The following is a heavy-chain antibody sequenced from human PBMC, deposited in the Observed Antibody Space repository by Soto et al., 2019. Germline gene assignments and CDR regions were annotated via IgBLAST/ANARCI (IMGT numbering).Heavy chain of an antibody. CDR1: GFTFSSYS. D-gene: IGHD5-12*01. CDR2: ISSSSSYI. Sequence: GGSLRLSCAASGFTFSSYSMNWVRQAPGKGLEWVSSISSSSSYIYYADSVKDRFTISRDNAKNSLYLQMNSLRAEDTAVYYCARNGPGSVKRWLQPYYYYGTDVWGQGTTVTVSS. J-gene: IGHJ6*02. V-gene: IGHV3-21*01. CDR3: ARNGPGSVKRWLQPYYYYGTDV.